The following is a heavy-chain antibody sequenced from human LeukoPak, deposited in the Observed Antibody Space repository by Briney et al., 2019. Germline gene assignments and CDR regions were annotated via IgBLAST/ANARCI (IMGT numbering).Heavy chain of an antibody. D-gene: IGHD3-22*01. CDR2: IDSDGINS. CDR1: GFTFSTYW. Sequence: GGSLRLSCAASGFTFSTYWMHWVRQAPGKGLVWVSRIDSDGINSYYADSVKGRFTISRDNAKNTLYLQMNSLRAEDTAVYYCARAAGDSSGYCVWGQGTLVTVSS. V-gene: IGHV3-74*01. J-gene: IGHJ4*02. CDR3: ARAAGDSSGYCV.